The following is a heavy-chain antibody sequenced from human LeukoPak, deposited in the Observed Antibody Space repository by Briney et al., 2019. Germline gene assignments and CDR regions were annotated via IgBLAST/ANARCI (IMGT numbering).Heavy chain of an antibody. CDR3: ARQAYYYNMDV. J-gene: IGHJ6*03. V-gene: IGHV4-34*01. Sequence: GSLTLSCAASGFTFNTYSMNWIRQPPGKGLEWIGEINHSGSTNYNPSLRSRVTISVDTSKNQFSLKMSSVTAADTAVYYCARQAYYYNMDVWGKGATVTVSS. CDR2: INHSGST. CDR1: GFTFNTYS.